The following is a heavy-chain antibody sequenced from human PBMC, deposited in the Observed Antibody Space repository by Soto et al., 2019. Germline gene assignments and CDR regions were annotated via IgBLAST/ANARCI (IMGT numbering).Heavy chain of an antibody. J-gene: IGHJ4*02. CDR1: GFTFSSYA. V-gene: IGHV3-30-3*01. CDR2: ISYDGSNK. CDR3: FDY. Sequence: GGSLRLSCAASGFTFSSYAMHWVRQAPGKGLEWVAVISYDGSNKYYADSVKGRFTISRDNSKNSLYLQMNSLRAEDTAVYYFFDYWGQGALVTVSS.